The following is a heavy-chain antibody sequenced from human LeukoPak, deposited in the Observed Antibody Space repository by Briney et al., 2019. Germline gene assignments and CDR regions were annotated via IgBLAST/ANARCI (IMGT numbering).Heavy chain of an antibody. CDR1: GFTFSRYR. J-gene: IGHJ5*02. Sequence: GGSLRLSCAASGFTFSRYRMSWVRQAPGKGLEWVANIKQDGSEKYYVDSVKGRCTISRDNAKNSLYLQMNSLRAEDTAVYYCAGGMYSGSFDPWGQGTLVTVSS. CDR3: AGGMYSGSFDP. CDR2: IKQDGSEK. V-gene: IGHV3-7*02. D-gene: IGHD1-26*01.